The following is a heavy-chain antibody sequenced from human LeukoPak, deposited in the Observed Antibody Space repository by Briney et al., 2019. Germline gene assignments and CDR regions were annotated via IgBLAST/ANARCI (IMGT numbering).Heavy chain of an antibody. V-gene: IGHV3-66*01. J-gene: IGHJ4*02. CDR3: ARESNSGYYLSY. CDR2: IYSGGRT. Sequence: GGSLRLSCAASGFTVSSNYMSWVRQAPGTGLEWVSVIYSGGRTYYAGSVKGRFSISRDNSKNTLYLQMNSLRAEDTAVYYCARESNSGYYLSYWGQGTLVTVSS. D-gene: IGHD3-22*01. CDR1: GFTVSSNY.